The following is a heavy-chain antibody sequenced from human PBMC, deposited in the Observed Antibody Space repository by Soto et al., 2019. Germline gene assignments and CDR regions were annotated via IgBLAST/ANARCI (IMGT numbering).Heavy chain of an antibody. CDR3: AMSATLNCFDP. CDR2: IYYSGST. J-gene: IGHJ5*02. Sequence: PSETLSLTCTVSGGSISSYYWSWIRQPPGKGLEWIGYIYYSGSTNYNPSLKSRVTISVDTPKNQFSLKLSSVTAADTAVYYCAMSATLNCFDPWGQGTRVTVAS. CDR1: GGSISSYY. V-gene: IGHV4-59*01.